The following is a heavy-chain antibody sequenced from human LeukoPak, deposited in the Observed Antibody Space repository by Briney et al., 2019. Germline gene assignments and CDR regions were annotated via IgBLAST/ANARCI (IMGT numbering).Heavy chain of an antibody. CDR2: IYSGGNT. Sequence: PGGSLRLSCAVSGFTVSSNYMSWVRQAPGEGLEWVSVIYSGGNTYYADSVKGRFTISRDNSKNTLYLQMNSLRAEDTAMYYCAKVVRVDAFDIWGQGTMVTVSS. CDR1: GFTVSSNY. V-gene: IGHV3-53*01. J-gene: IGHJ3*02. CDR3: AKVVRVDAFDI. D-gene: IGHD6-6*01.